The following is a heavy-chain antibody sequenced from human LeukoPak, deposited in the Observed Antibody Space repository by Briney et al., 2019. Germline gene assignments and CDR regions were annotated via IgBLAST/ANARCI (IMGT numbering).Heavy chain of an antibody. D-gene: IGHD3-22*01. Sequence: ASVKVSCKASGYTFTSYDINWVRQATGQGLEWMGWMNPNSGNTGYAQKFQGRVTMTRNTSISTAYMELSSLRSDDTAVYYCARGHGLYYYDSSGKEYYFDFWGQGTLVTVSP. J-gene: IGHJ4*02. CDR1: GYTFTSYD. CDR2: MNPNSGNT. CDR3: ARGHGLYYYDSSGKEYYFDF. V-gene: IGHV1-8*01.